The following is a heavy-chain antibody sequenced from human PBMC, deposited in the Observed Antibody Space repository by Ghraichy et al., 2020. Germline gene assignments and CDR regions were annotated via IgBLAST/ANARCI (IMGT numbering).Heavy chain of an antibody. CDR3: ARDHTLNWFDP. D-gene: IGHD2-2*02. CDR2: FYFDGGT. J-gene: IGHJ5*02. CDR1: GGSISDYY. Sequence: SETLSLTCTVSGGSISDYYWSWIRQPAGKGLEWIGRFYFDGGTKYNPSLKSRVTMSVDTSKNQFSLWLDSVTAADTAVYYCARDHTLNWFDPWGQGTLVTVSS. V-gene: IGHV4-4*07.